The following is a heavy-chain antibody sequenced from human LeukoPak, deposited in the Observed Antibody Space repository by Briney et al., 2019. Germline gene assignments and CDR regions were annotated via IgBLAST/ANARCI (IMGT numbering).Heavy chain of an antibody. CDR2: INHSGST. CDR1: GGAFSGYY. V-gene: IGHV4-34*01. J-gene: IGHJ4*02. CDR3: AREACSGGSCYPDY. D-gene: IGHD2-15*01. Sequence: SETLSLTCAVYGGAFSGYYWGWIRQPPGKGLEWIGEINHSGSTNYDPSLKSRVTMSVDMSKSQFSLNLSSVTAADTAVYYCAREACSGGSCYPDYWGQGTLVTVSS.